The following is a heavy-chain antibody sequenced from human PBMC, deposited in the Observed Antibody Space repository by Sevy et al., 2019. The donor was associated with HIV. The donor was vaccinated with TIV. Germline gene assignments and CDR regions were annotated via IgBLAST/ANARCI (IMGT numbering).Heavy chain of an antibody. J-gene: IGHJ4*02. D-gene: IGHD5-18*01. CDR1: GFTFSSYS. CDR2: ISSSSSYI. Sequence: GGSLRLSCAASGFTFSSYSMNWVRQAPGKGLEWVSSISSSSSYIYYADSVKGRFTISRDNAKNSLYLQMNSLRAEDTAVYYSARGGRGYSYGYCFDYWGQGTLVTVSS. V-gene: IGHV3-21*01. CDR3: ARGGRGYSYGYCFDY.